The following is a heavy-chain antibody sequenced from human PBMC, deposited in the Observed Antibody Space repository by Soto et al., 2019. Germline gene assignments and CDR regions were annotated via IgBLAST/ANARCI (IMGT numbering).Heavy chain of an antibody. J-gene: IGHJ5*02. Sequence: GGSLRLSCVVSGITFSTYPMHWVRQAPGKGLEWVSAISGSGGSTYYADSVKGRFTISRDNSKNTLYLQMNSLRAEDTAVYYCAKSYGSGSYFPLFDPWGQGTLVTVSS. V-gene: IGHV3-23*01. CDR2: ISGSGGST. CDR3: AKSYGSGSYFPLFDP. CDR1: GITFSTYP. D-gene: IGHD3-10*01.